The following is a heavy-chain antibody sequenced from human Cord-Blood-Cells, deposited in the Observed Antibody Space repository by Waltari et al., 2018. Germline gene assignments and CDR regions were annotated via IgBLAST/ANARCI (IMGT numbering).Heavy chain of an antibody. J-gene: IGHJ5*02. V-gene: IGHV4-38-2*02. CDR1: GYSISSGYY. CDR2: IYHSGST. Sequence: QVQLQESGPGLVKPSETLSLTCTVSGYSISSGYYWGWIRQPPGKGVEWIGSIYHSGSTYDNPSLKSRVTISVDTSKNQFSLKLSSVTAADTAVYYCARSFCSSTSCLNWFDPWGQGTLVTVSS. D-gene: IGHD2-2*01. CDR3: ARSFCSSTSCLNWFDP.